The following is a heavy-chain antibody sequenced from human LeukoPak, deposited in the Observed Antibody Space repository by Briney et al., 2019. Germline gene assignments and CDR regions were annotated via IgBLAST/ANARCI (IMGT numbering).Heavy chain of an antibody. Sequence: SETLSLTCTVSGGSISDSSYHWGWIRQPPGKGLEWIGSIYYSGTTYYRPSLKSRATISVGTSKNQFSLKLTSVTAADTAVYYCAREVASSVHYWGQGTLVTVSS. V-gene: IGHV4-39*01. D-gene: IGHD3-10*01. CDR2: IYYSGTT. J-gene: IGHJ4*02. CDR1: GGSISDSSYH. CDR3: AREVASSVHY.